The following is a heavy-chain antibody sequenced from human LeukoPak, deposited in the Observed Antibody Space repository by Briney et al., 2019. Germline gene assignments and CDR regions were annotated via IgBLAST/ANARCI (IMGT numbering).Heavy chain of an antibody. CDR2: ISGSGGST. J-gene: IGHJ4*02. Sequence: GGSLRLSCAASGFTFSSYGMSWVRQAPGKGLEWVSAISGSGGSTYYADSVKGRFTISRDNAKNSLSLQMNSLRAEDTAVYYCASWTSSSSNYWGQGTLVTVSS. CDR1: GFTFSSYG. CDR3: ASWTSSSSNY. V-gene: IGHV3-23*01. D-gene: IGHD6-6*01.